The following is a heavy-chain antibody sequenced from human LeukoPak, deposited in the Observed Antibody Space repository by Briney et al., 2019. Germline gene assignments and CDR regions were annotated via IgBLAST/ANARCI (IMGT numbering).Heavy chain of an antibody. CDR1: GFTLCRPA. J-gene: IGHJ5*02. D-gene: IGHD1-26*01. CDR3: TRDSGTYNWFDP. V-gene: IGHV3-73*01. CDR2: FYKKDKGFPRAP. Sequence: GVPLRLLCAPSGFTLCRPAILGARHSCGEGLEWVSYFYKKDKGFPRAPAYAASLKRRLTIYRDDSINTEYLQMKSLKTEDTALYYCTRDSGTYNWFDPWGEGTLVTVSS.